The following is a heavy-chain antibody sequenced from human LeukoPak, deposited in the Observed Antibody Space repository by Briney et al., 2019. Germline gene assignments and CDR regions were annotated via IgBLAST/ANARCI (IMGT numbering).Heavy chain of an antibody. CDR1: GGSISSYY. CDR3: ARARLAARRTNWFDP. CDR2: IYYSGST. Sequence: SETLSLTCTVSGGSISSYYWSWIRQPPGKGLEWIGYIYYSGSTNYNPSLKSRVTISVDTPKNQFSLKLSSVTAADTAVYYCARARLAARRTNWFDPWGQGTLVTVSS. J-gene: IGHJ5*02. D-gene: IGHD6-6*01. V-gene: IGHV4-59*12.